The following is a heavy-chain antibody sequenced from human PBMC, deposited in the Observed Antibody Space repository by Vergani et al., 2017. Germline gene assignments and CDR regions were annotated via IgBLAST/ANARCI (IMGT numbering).Heavy chain of an antibody. CDR2: VIPILGTA. CDR1: GGTFSSYA. V-gene: IGHV1-69*11. D-gene: IGHD3-10*01. CDR3: ARGGFMRFGELFS. Sequence: QVQLVQSGAEVKKPGSSVKVSCKASGGTFSSYAISWVRQAPGQGLEWMGRVIPILGTANYAQKFQGRVTITADESTSTAYMELSSLRAEDTAVYYCARGGFMRFGELFSWGQGTLVTVSS. J-gene: IGHJ5*02.